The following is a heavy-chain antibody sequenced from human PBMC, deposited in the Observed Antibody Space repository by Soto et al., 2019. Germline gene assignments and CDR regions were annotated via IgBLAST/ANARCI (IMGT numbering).Heavy chain of an antibody. CDR3: ARGSVGATPVDAFDI. J-gene: IGHJ3*02. CDR1: GGTFISYA. D-gene: IGHD1-26*01. Sequence: SAKVSLKASGGTFISYAISWVRQAPGQGLEWMGGIIPIFGTANYAQKFQGRVTITADESTSTAYMELSSLRSEDTAVYYCARGSVGATPVDAFDIWGQGTMVTVSS. CDR2: IIPIFGTA. V-gene: IGHV1-69*13.